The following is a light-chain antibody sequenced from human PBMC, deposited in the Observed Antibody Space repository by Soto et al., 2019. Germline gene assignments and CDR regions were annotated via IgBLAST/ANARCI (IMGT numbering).Light chain of an antibody. CDR3: AAWDDRMNGLCYV. CDR1: TSNIGSNP. V-gene: IGLV1-44*01. Sequence: QSLLTQPPSVSGTPGQTVTISCSGSTSNIGSNPVNWYQQLPGTAPRLLISTNNQRPSGVPDRFSGSRSGTSASLAISGLQAEDEADYYCAAWDDRMNGLCYVLGTGTKVTVL. J-gene: IGLJ1*01. CDR2: TNN.